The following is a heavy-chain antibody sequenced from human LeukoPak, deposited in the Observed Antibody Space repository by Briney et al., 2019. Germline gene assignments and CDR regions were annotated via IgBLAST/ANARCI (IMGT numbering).Heavy chain of an antibody. CDR1: GDSISSGDYY. J-gene: IGHJ4*02. CDR3: AREGPLTYYYGSGPGTPIDY. Sequence: SETLSLTCTVSGDSISSGDYYWSWIRQPPGKGLEWIGYIYYSGSTYYNPSLKSRVTISVDTSKNQFSLKLSSVTAADTAVYYCAREGPLTYYYGSGPGTPIDYWGQGTLVTVSS. CDR2: IYYSGST. D-gene: IGHD3-10*01. V-gene: IGHV4-30-4*01.